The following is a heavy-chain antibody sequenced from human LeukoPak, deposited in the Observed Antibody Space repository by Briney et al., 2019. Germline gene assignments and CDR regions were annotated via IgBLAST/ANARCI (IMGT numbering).Heavy chain of an antibody. V-gene: IGHV3-7*04. Sequence: PGGSLRLSCAASGFTFSSYWMSWVRQAPGKGLEWVANIKQDGSEKYYVDSVKGRFTISRDNAKNSLYLQMNSLRAEDTAVYYCTRAPYNSENYPYCFDFWGQGTLVTVSS. CDR2: IKQDGSEK. CDR1: GFTFSSYW. J-gene: IGHJ4*02. D-gene: IGHD1-7*01. CDR3: TRAPYNSENYPYCFDF.